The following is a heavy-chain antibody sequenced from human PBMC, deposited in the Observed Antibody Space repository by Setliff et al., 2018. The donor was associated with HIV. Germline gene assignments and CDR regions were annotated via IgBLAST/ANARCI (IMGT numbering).Heavy chain of an antibody. D-gene: IGHD3-3*01. J-gene: IGHJ6*03. CDR3: ARHVPYYDFWSGSPAHYYYYYMDV. Sequence: PSETLSLTCTVYGGSISRSSYYWGWIRQPPGKGLEWIGSIYYSGSTYYNLSLKSRVYMSEDTSKNQISLKLSSVTAADTAIYYCARHVPYYDFWSGSPAHYYYYYMDVWGKGTTVTVSS. V-gene: IGHV4-39*01. CDR1: GGSISRSSYY. CDR2: IYYSGST.